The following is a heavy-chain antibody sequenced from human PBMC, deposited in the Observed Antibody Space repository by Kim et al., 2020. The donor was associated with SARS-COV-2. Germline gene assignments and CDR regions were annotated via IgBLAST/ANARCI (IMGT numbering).Heavy chain of an antibody. V-gene: IGHV4-59*01. J-gene: IGHJ4*02. CDR3: ARTGIWGSVDY. CDR2: T. Sequence: TNYNPSLKSRVTISVDTSKHQFSLKLSSVTAADTAVYYCARTGIWGSVDYWGQGTLVTVSS. D-gene: IGHD1-20*01.